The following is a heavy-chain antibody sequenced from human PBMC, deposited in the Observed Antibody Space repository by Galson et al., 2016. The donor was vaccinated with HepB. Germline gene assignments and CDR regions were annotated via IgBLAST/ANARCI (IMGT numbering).Heavy chain of an antibody. CDR1: GFTVSTYY. J-gene: IGHJ6*02. D-gene: IGHD3-10*01. CDR2: IYTDGET. V-gene: IGHV3-53*05. Sequence: SLRLSCAVSGFTVSTYYMSWVRQAPGKGLEWVSVIYTDGETHFADSVKGRFSISRDISRNTLYLQMNSLRVEDTALYYCARYRFFFGSGSSSLRRGYYHGMDVGCQGTTVTVYS. CDR3: ARYRFFFGSGSSSLRRGYYHGMDV.